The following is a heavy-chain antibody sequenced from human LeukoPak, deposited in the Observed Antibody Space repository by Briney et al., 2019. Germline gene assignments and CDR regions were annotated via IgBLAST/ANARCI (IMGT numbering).Heavy chain of an antibody. V-gene: IGHV3-23*01. CDR3: AKDLLGGHYYGPRGDY. CDR2: ISGSGDST. Sequence: SGGSLRLSCAASGFTFSNYAMSWVRQALGKGLEWVPGISGSGDSTYYADSVKGRFTISRDNSKNTPYLQMNSLRAEDTAVYYCAKDLLGGHYYGPRGDYWGQGTLVTVSS. CDR1: GFTFSNYA. D-gene: IGHD3-10*01. J-gene: IGHJ4*02.